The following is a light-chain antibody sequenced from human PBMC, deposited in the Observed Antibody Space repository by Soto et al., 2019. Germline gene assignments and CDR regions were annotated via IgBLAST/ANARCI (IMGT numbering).Light chain of an antibody. CDR2: GAS. V-gene: IGKV3-20*01. Sequence: EIVLTQSPGTLSLSPGERATLSCRASQSVNSSYLAWYQQKPGQAPRLLIYGASSRATGIPDRFSGSGSWTDFTLTISRLEPEDFAVYYCHQYGSAPLFTFGPGTKVDVK. CDR3: HQYGSAPLFT. J-gene: IGKJ3*01. CDR1: QSVNSSY.